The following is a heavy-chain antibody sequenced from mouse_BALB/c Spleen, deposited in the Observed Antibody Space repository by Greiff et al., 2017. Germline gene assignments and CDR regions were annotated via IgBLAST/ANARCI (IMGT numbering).Heavy chain of an antibody. V-gene: IGHV1-80*01. D-gene: IGHD1-1*01. J-gene: IGHJ2*01. Sequence: QVQLKQSGAELVRPGSSVKISCKASGYAFSSYWMNWVKQRPGQGLEWIGQIYPGDGDTNYNGKFKGKATLTADKSSSTAYMQLSSLTSEDSAVYFCARSNGGSSYFDYWGQGTTLTVSS. CDR1: GYAFSSYW. CDR3: ARSNGGSSYFDY. CDR2: IYPGDGDT.